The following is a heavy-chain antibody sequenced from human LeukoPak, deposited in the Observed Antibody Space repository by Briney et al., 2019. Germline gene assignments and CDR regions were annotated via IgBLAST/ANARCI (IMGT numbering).Heavy chain of an antibody. CDR1: GGSISSYY. D-gene: IGHD3-10*01. J-gene: IGHJ4*02. Sequence: SETLSLTCTVSGGSISSYYWSWIRQPAGKGLEWIGRIYTSGSTNYNPSLKSRVTMSVDTSKNQFSLKLSSVTAADTAVYYCARYYYYGSGSYYKQGYYFDYWGQGTLVTVSS. CDR2: IYTSGST. V-gene: IGHV4-4*07. CDR3: ARYYYYGSGSYYKQGYYFDY.